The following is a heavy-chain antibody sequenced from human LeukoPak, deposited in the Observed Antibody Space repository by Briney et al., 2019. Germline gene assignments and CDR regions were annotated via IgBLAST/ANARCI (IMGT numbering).Heavy chain of an antibody. V-gene: IGHV3-23*01. CDR1: GFTFSSYA. D-gene: IGHD3-22*01. J-gene: IGHJ5*02. CDR2: ISGSGGST. Sequence: GGSLRLSCAASGFTFSSYAMSWVRQAPGKGLEWVSAISGSGGSTYYADSVKGRFTISRDNSKDTLCLQMNSLRAEDTAVYYCANDYPPMIVASWGQGTLVTVSS. CDR3: ANDYPPMIVAS.